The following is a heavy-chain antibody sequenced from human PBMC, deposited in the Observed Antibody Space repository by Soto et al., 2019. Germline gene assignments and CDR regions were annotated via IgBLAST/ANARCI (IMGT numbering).Heavy chain of an antibody. CDR2: LSGSGGRT. CDR3: AKLRALRITMIVVVTNREYYFDY. J-gene: IGHJ4*02. V-gene: IGHV3-23*01. D-gene: IGHD3-22*01. CDR1: GFTFSNYA. Sequence: EVQLLESGGGLVQPGGSLRLSCAASGFTFSNYAMNWVRQAPGKGLEWVSGLSGSGGRTYYADSVKGRFTISRDNSKNTLYLQMNSLRAEDTAVYYCAKLRALRITMIVVVTNREYYFDYWGQGTLVTVSS.